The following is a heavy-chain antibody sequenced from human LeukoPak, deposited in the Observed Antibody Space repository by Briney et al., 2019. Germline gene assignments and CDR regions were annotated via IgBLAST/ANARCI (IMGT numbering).Heavy chain of an antibody. CDR1: GFTFSSYG. D-gene: IGHD5-12*01. CDR3: AERSWVYGGYSFTTDY. J-gene: IGHJ4*02. CDR2: ISYDGSNK. V-gene: IGHV3-30*18. Sequence: GGSLRLSCAASGFTFSSYGMHWVRQAPGKGLEWVAVISYDGSNKYYADSVKGRFTISRDNSKNTLYLQMNSLRAEDTAVYYCAERSWVYGGYSFTTDYWGQGTLVTVSS.